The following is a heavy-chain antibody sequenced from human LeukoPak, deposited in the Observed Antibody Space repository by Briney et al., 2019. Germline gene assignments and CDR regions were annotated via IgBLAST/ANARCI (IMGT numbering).Heavy chain of an antibody. CDR2: IRYDGSNK. Sequence: GGSLRLSCAASGFTFSSYGMHWVRQAPGKGLEWVAFIRYDGSNKYYADSVKGRFTISRDNSKNTLYLQMNSLRAEDTAVYYCAKGRGYSYGLPFLYWGQGALVTVSS. V-gene: IGHV3-30*02. J-gene: IGHJ4*02. CDR3: AKGRGYSYGLPFLY. D-gene: IGHD5-18*01. CDR1: GFTFSSYG.